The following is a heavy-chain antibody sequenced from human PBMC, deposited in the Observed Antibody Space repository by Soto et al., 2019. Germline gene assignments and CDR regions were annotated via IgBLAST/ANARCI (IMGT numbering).Heavy chain of an antibody. J-gene: IGHJ4*02. Sequence: GGSLRLSCAASGFTVSSNYMSWVRQAPGKGLEWVSVLYSGGSTYYADSVKGRFTISRDNSKNTLYLQMNSLRVEDTAVYCCASLYSRLDYWGQGTLVTVSS. D-gene: IGHD6-13*01. CDR3: ASLYSRLDY. V-gene: IGHV3-66*01. CDR1: GFTVSSNY. CDR2: LYSGGST.